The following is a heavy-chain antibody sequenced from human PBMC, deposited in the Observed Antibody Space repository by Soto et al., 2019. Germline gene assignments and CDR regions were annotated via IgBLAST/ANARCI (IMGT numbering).Heavy chain of an antibody. Sequence: PGESLKISCKVSGYNFNNYWIAWVRQMPGKGLEWMGIIHPSKSVTRYSPSFEGQVTISADESISTAYLQWSSLKASDTALYYCASDLDYGGNSDTFDIWGQGTMVTVSS. V-gene: IGHV5-51*01. J-gene: IGHJ3*02. CDR2: IHPSKSVT. D-gene: IGHD4-17*01. CDR3: ASDLDYGGNSDTFDI. CDR1: GYNFNNYW.